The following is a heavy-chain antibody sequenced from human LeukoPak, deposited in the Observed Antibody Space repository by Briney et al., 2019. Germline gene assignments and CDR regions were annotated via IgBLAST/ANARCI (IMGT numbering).Heavy chain of an antibody. V-gene: IGHV4-39*07. CDR1: GGSISSSSYY. CDR2: IYYSGST. CDR3: ARWNSGYDYFDC. D-gene: IGHD5-12*01. J-gene: IGHJ4*02. Sequence: SETLSLTCTVSGGSISSSSYYWGWIRQPPGKGLEWIGSIYYSGSTYYNPSLKSRVTISLDTSKNQFSLKLSSVTAADTAVFYCARWNSGYDYFDCWGQGTLVTVSS.